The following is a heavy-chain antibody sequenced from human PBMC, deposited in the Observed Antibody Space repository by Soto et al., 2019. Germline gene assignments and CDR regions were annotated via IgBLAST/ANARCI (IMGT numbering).Heavy chain of an antibody. J-gene: IGHJ6*02. V-gene: IGHV3-30*18. CDR1: GFIFSDNG. Sequence: QVQLVESGGGEVQPGTSLRLSCAASGFIFSDNGMHWVRQAPGKGLEWVALVSYDGKKTFYADSVKGRLTIYRDNSKNMMYLHMSSLRPEDTAVYYCAKDLRQGASGATVYGMDVWGQGTTVIVSS. D-gene: IGHD7-27*01. CDR3: AKDLRQGASGATVYGMDV. CDR2: VSYDGKKT.